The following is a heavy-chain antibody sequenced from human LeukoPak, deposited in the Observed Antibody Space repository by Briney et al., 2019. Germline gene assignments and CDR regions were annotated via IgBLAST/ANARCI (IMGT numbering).Heavy chain of an antibody. CDR3: AKLVPGYSSSWPVDY. V-gene: IGHV3-9*01. Sequence: PGGSLRLSCAASGFTFDDYAMHWVRQAPGKGLEWVSGISWNSGSIGYADSVKGRFTISRDNAKNSLYLQMNSLRAEDTAVYYCAKLVPGYSSSWPVDYWGQGTLVTVSS. J-gene: IGHJ4*02. D-gene: IGHD6-13*01. CDR1: GFTFDDYA. CDR2: ISWNSGSI.